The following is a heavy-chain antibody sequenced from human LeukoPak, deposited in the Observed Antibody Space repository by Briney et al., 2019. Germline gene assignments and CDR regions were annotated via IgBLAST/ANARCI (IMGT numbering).Heavy chain of an antibody. CDR2: INPSGGST. Sequence: ASVKVSCKASGYTFTSYFMHWVRQAPGQGLDWMGIINPSGGSTSYAQKFQGRVTMTRDTSTGTVYMELSSLRSEDTAVYYCARDSADYGDYNYWGQGTLVTVSS. J-gene: IGHJ4*02. CDR3: ARDSADYGDYNY. V-gene: IGHV1-46*01. D-gene: IGHD4-17*01. CDR1: GYTFTSYF.